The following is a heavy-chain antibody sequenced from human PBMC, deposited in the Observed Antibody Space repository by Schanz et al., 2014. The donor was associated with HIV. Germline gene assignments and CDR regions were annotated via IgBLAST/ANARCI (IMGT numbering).Heavy chain of an antibody. Sequence: VQLGESGGGLVKPGGSLRLSCAASGFTFTDKYMSWVRQAPGKEREWLSYISVNGATREYADSVKGRFTISRDNARTSLYLQMNSLRAEDTAVYYCARVFGRTYGWPDYWGQGTLVTVSS. CDR3: ARVFGRTYGWPDY. J-gene: IGHJ4*02. CDR2: ISVNGATR. V-gene: IGHV3-11*01. D-gene: IGHD3-10*01. CDR1: GFTFTDKY.